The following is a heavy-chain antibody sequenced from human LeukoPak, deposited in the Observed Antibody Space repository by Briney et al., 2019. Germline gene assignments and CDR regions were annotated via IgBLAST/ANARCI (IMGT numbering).Heavy chain of an antibody. D-gene: IGHD3-22*01. J-gene: IGHJ4*02. V-gene: IGHV1-18*01. Sequence: ASVKVSCKASGYTLATYGVNWVRQAPGQGLEWMGWISASNDNTNYAQKFRDRVTMTADRSTNTVYMELRSLRSDDTAVYFCARECYDTSDYSYYSDYWGQGTLVTVSS. CDR2: ISASNDNT. CDR1: GYTLATYG. CDR3: ARECYDTSDYSYYSDY.